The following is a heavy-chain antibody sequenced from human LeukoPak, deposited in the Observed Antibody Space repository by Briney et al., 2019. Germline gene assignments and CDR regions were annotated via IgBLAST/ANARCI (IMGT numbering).Heavy chain of an antibody. CDR1: GFTFSSYA. V-gene: IGHV3-23*01. J-gene: IGHJ4*02. Sequence: GGSLRLSCAASGFTFSSYAMSWVRQAPGKGLEWVSAISGSGGSTYYADSVKGRFTISRDNSKNTLYLQMNSLRAEDTAVYYCAKDESVYYYDSSGYYYAPFFDCLGQGTMVSVCS. D-gene: IGHD3-22*01. CDR2: ISGSGGST. CDR3: AKDESVYYYDSSGYYYAPFFDC.